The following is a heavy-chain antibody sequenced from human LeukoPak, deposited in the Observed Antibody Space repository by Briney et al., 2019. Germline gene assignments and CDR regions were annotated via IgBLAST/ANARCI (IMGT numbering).Heavy chain of an antibody. V-gene: IGHV4-34*01. CDR2: INHSGST. Sequence: KSSETLSLTCAVYGGSFSGYYWSWIRQLPGKGLEWIGEINHSGSTNYNPSLKSRVTISVDASKNQFSLKLSSVTAADTAVYYCARRFGFWSGYYLDYWGQGTLVTVSS. CDR1: GGSFSGYY. J-gene: IGHJ4*02. CDR3: ARRFGFWSGYYLDY. D-gene: IGHD3-3*01.